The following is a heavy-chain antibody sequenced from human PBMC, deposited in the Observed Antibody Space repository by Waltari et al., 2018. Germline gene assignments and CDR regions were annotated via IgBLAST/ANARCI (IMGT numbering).Heavy chain of an antibody. J-gene: IGHJ3*02. Sequence: EVQLVESGGVVVQPGGSLRLSCAASGFTFDGYTMHWVRQAPGKGLEWVSLISGDGGSTYYADTVKGRFTISRDNSKNSLYLQMNSLRTEDTALYYCAKEGGIHENACDIWGQGTMVTVSS. CDR1: GFTFDGYT. CDR3: AKEGGIHENACDI. D-gene: IGHD6-13*01. V-gene: IGHV3-43*01. CDR2: ISGDGGST.